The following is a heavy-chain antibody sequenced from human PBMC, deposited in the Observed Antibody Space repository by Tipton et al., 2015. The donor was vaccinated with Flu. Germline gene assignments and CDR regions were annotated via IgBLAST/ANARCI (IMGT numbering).Heavy chain of an antibody. Sequence: QLVQSGAEVKKPGASVKVPYKASGYTFTGYYVHWVRQAPGQGLEWMGWINPNSGGTNYAQKFQGRVTMTRDTSISTAYMELSRLRSDDTAVYYCASDTNIVATITSDYWGQGTLVTVSS. J-gene: IGHJ4*02. CDR3: ASDTNIVATITSDY. CDR1: GYTFTGYY. D-gene: IGHD5-12*01. V-gene: IGHV1-2*02. CDR2: INPNSGGT.